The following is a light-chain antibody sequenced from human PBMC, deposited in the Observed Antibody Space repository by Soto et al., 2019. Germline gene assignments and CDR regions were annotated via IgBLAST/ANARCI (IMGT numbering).Light chain of an antibody. CDR2: EGS. J-gene: IGLJ1*01. V-gene: IGLV2-23*01. CDR3: CSSAPSRTFV. CDR1: SSAVGSYRL. Sequence: QSVLTQPASVSGSPGQSITISCTGSSSAVGSYRLVSWYQHHPGKVPKLIIYEGSKRPSGVSNRFSGSEPGNTASLTISGLQAEDEADYYCCSSAPSRTFVFGTGTRSPS.